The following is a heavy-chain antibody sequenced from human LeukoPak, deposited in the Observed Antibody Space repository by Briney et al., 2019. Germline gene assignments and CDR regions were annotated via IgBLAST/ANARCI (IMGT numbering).Heavy chain of an antibody. CDR1: GGTFSSYA. Sequence: ASVKVSCKASGGTFSSYAISWVRQAPGQGLEWMGGIIPIFGTANYAQKFQGRVTITTDESTSTAYMELSSLRSEDTAVYYCARESSGWYGDGDWGQGTLVTVSS. D-gene: IGHD6-19*01. J-gene: IGHJ1*01. V-gene: IGHV1-69*05. CDR2: IIPIFGTA. CDR3: ARESSGWYGDGD.